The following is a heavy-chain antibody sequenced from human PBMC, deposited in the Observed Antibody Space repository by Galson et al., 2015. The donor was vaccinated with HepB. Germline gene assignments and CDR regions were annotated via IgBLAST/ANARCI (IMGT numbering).Heavy chain of an antibody. CDR3: ARSITWVGGMDV. CDR2: ISYDGSNK. V-gene: IGHV3-30*04. J-gene: IGHJ6*02. CDR1: GFTFSSYA. Sequence: SLRLSCAASGFTFSSYAMHWVRQAPGKGLEWVAVISYDGSNKYYADSVKGRFTISRDNSKNTLYLQMNSLRAEDTAVYYCARSITWVGGMDVWGQGTTVTVSS. D-gene: IGHD3-10*01.